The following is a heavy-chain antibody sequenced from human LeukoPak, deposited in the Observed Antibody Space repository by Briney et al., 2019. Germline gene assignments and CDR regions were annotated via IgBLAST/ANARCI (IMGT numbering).Heavy chain of an antibody. CDR3: ARIPCNWNDD. CDR1: GFSLSTSGMC. J-gene: IGHJ5*02. CDR2: IDWDDDK. V-gene: IGHV2-70*11. Sequence: SGPTLVNPTQTLTLTCTFSGFSLSTSGMCVSWIRQPPGKALEWLARIDWDDDKYYSTSLKTRPTISKDTSKNQVVLTMTNMDPVDTATYYCARIPCNWNDDWGQGTLVTVSS.